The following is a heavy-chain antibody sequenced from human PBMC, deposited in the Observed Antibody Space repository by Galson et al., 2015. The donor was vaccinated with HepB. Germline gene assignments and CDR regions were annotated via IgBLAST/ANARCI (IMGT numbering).Heavy chain of an antibody. CDR3: AKEGTLIATPKAYFDY. D-gene: IGHD2-21*01. CDR1: GFTFSSYG. V-gene: IGHV3-30*18. CDR2: ISYDGSNK. J-gene: IGHJ4*02. Sequence: SLRLSCAASGFTFSSYGMHWVRQAPGKGLEWVAVISYDGSNKYYADSVKGRFTISRDNSKNTLYLQMNSLRAEDTAVYYCAKEGTLIATPKAYFDYWGQGTLVTVSS.